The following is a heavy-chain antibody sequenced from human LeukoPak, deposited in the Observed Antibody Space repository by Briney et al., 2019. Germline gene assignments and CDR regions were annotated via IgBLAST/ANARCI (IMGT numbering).Heavy chain of an antibody. Sequence: SETLSLTCTVSGGSISSYYWTWIRQSAGKGLEWIGRINTSGSTNYNPSLRSRVTMSVNTSKNQFSLNLTSVTAADTAVYSCAREGGDPRWLDPWGQGTLVTVSS. CDR2: INTSGST. V-gene: IGHV4-4*07. D-gene: IGHD6-25*01. J-gene: IGHJ5*02. CDR3: AREGGDPRWLDP. CDR1: GGSISSYY.